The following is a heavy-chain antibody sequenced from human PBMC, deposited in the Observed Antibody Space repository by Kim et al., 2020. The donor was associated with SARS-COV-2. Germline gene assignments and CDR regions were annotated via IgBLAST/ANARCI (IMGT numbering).Heavy chain of an antibody. J-gene: IGHJ6*02. V-gene: IGHV3-23*01. D-gene: IGHD6-19*01. Sequence: GGSLRLSCAASGFTFSNYAMSWVRQAPGKGLEWVSAISGRGGRTFYTDSVKGRFTISRDNSKNTLTLQMNSLRAEDTALYYCAKDLNTPEYSSGWFGMDVWGQGTTVTVSS. CDR3: AKDLNTPEYSSGWFGMDV. CDR1: GFTFSNYA. CDR2: ISGRGGRT.